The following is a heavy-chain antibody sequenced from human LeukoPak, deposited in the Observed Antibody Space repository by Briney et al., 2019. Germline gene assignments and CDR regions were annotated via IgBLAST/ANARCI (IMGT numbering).Heavy chain of an antibody. Sequence: PSETLSLTCAVYGGSFSGYYWSWVRQAPGKGLEWVSAISGSGGSTYYADSVKGRFTISRDNSKNTLYLQMNSLRAEDTAVYYCAKGPREGYDISYYYYYYMDVWGKGTTVTISS. CDR3: AKGPREGYDISYYYYYYMDV. J-gene: IGHJ6*03. D-gene: IGHD3-9*01. CDR2: ISGSGGST. CDR1: GGSFSGYY. V-gene: IGHV3-23*01.